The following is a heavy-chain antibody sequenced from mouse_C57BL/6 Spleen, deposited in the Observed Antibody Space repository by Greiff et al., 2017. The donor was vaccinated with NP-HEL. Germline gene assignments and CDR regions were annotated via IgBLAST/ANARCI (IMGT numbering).Heavy chain of an antibody. J-gene: IGHJ4*01. CDR1: GYTFTSYG. CDR3: ARSSYYYGSSYERYYAMDY. CDR2: IYPRSGNT. D-gene: IGHD1-1*01. V-gene: IGHV1-81*01. Sequence: QVQLKQSGAELARPGASVKLSCKASGYTFTSYGISWVKQRTGQGLEWIGEIYPRSGNTYYNEKFKGKATLTADKSSSTAYMELRSLTSEDSAVYFCARSSYYYGSSYERYYAMDYWGQGTSVTVSS.